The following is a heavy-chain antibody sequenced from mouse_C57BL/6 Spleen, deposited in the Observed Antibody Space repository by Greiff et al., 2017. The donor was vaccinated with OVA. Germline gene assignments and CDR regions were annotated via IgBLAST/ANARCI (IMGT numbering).Heavy chain of an antibody. Sequence: QVQLKESGAELMKPGASVKLSCKATGSTFTGYWIEWVKQRPGHGLEWIGEILPGSGSTNYNAKFKGKATFTADTSSNTAYMQLSSLTTEDSANYDSARRGLRYSYAMDYWGQGTSVTVSS. CDR1: GSTFTGYW. CDR3: ARRGLRYSYAMDY. D-gene: IGHD3-3*01. CDR2: ILPGSGST. J-gene: IGHJ4*01. V-gene: IGHV1-9*01.